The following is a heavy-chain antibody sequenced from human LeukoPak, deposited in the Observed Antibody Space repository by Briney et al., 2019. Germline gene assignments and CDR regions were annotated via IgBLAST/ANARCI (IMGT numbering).Heavy chain of an antibody. CDR1: GFTFSNYD. J-gene: IGHJ6*02. D-gene: IGHD3-10*01. Sequence: GGSLRLSCAASGFTFSNYDIHWVRQAPGKGLEWVAVIWYDGSNKYYADSVEGRFTISRDNSKNTLYLQMNSLRAEDTAVYYCAKDLVRGVTTYYYYGMDVWGQGTTVTVSS. CDR2: IWYDGSNK. CDR3: AKDLVRGVTTYYYYGMDV. V-gene: IGHV3-33*06.